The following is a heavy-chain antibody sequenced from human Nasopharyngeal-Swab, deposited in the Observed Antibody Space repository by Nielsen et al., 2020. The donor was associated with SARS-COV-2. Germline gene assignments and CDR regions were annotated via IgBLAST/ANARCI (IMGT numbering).Heavy chain of an antibody. Sequence: SETLSLTCTVPGGSISSSSYYWGWIRQPPGKGLEWIGSIYYSGSTYYNPSLKSRVTISVDTSKNQFSLKLSSVTAADTAVYYCARHYSWFMNYYYYGMDVWGQGTTVTVSS. CDR2: IYYSGST. J-gene: IGHJ6*02. D-gene: IGHD2-8*02. V-gene: IGHV4-39*01. CDR3: ARHYSWFMNYYYYGMDV. CDR1: GGSISSSSYY.